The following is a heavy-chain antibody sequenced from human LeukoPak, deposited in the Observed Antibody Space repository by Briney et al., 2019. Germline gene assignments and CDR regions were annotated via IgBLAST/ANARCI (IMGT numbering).Heavy chain of an antibody. CDR3: ARRKGYSYGPYNWFDP. J-gene: IGHJ5*02. CDR1: GSSFTSYW. D-gene: IGHD5-18*01. CDR2: IYPGDSDT. V-gene: IGHV5-51*01. Sequence: GASLQISCKGSGSSFTSYWIGWVRQLPGKGLEWMGIIYPGDSDTRYSPSFQGQVTISADKSISTAYLQWSSLKASDTAMYYCARRKGYSYGPYNWFDPWGQGTLVTVSP.